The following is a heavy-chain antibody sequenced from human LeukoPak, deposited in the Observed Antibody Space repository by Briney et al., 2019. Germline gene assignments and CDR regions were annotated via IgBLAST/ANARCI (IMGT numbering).Heavy chain of an antibody. V-gene: IGHV1-8*01. Sequence: ASVKVSCKASGYTFTSYDIDWVRQATGQGLEWMGWMNPNSGNTGYAQKFQGRVTITRNTSISTAYMELSSLRSEDTAVYYCARILRAARHAFDIWGQGTMVTVSS. CDR3: ARILRAARHAFDI. J-gene: IGHJ3*02. D-gene: IGHD6-6*01. CDR2: MNPNSGNT. CDR1: GYTFTSYD.